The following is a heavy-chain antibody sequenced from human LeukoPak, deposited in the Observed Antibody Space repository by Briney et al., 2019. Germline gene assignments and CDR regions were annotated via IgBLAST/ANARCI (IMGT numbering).Heavy chain of an antibody. CDR1: IGSISRYY. CDR2: IYYSGST. D-gene: IGHD1-26*01. V-gene: IGHV4-59*01. CDR3: ARGSYSGSYYYFDY. Sequence: PSETLSLTCTVSIGSISRYYWSWFRQPPGKGLEWIGYIYYSGSTNYNPSLKSRVTISVDTSKNQFSLKLSSVTAADTAVYYCARGSYSGSYYYFDYWGQGTLVTVSS. J-gene: IGHJ4*02.